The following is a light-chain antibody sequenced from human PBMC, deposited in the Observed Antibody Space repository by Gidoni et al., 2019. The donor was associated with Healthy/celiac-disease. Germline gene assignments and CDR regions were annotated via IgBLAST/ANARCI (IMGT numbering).Light chain of an antibody. Sequence: DIVMNQAPDSLAVSLGERATINCKSSQSVLYSSNNKNYLAWYQQKPGQPPKLLIYWASTRESGVPDRFSGSGSGTDFTLTISSLQAEDVAVYYCQHREGFGGXTKVEIK. CDR1: QSVLYSSNNKNY. CDR3: QHREG. CDR2: WAS. V-gene: IGKV4-1*01. J-gene: IGKJ4*01.